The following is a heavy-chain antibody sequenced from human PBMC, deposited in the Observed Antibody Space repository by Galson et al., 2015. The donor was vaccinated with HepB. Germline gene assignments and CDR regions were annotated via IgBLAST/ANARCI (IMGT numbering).Heavy chain of an antibody. CDR1: EFTFSDYY. V-gene: IGHV3-11*01. D-gene: IGHD2-8*02. CDR2: ISSSGITI. CDR3: ARRGTGGGRYFDL. Sequence: SLRLSCAASEFTFSDYYMSWIRQAPGKGLEWISYISSSGITISYADSVKGQFTISRDNAKNSLYLQMNSLRAEDTAVYYCARRGTGGGRYFDLWGRGTLVMVSS. J-gene: IGHJ2*01.